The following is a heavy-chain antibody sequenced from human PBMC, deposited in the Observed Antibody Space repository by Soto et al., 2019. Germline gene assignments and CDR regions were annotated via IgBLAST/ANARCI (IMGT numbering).Heavy chain of an antibody. CDR1: GGTFSSYA. Sequence: SVKVSCKASGGTFSSYAISWVRQAPGQGLEWMGGIIPIFGTANYAQKFQGRVTITADESTSTAYMELSSLRSEDTAVYYCAREPDPYGSGTVSDYWGQGTLVTVSS. D-gene: IGHD3-10*01. CDR3: AREPDPYGSGTVSDY. J-gene: IGHJ4*02. CDR2: IIPIFGTA. V-gene: IGHV1-69*13.